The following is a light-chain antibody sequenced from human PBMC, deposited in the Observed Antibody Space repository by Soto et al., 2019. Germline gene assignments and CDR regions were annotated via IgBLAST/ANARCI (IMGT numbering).Light chain of an antibody. CDR1: SGDVGNYNL. Sequence: QSALTQPASVSGSPGQSITISCTATSGDVGNYNLVSWYQQHPGKAPHLMLYEVSKRPSGVSNRFSGSKSGNTASLTISGLQAEDEADYYCCAYAGGSVYVLFGGGTKLTVL. V-gene: IGLV2-23*02. CDR3: CAYAGGSVYVL. CDR2: EVS. J-gene: IGLJ3*02.